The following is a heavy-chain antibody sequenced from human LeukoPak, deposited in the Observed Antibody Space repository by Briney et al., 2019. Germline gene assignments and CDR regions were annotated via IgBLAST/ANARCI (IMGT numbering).Heavy chain of an antibody. CDR1: GFTFSSYA. J-gene: IGHJ6*02. CDR3: AKEGSTSHQSHYYYGMDV. Sequence: GGSLRLSCAASGFTFSSYAMSWVRQAPGKGLEWVSAISGSGGSTYYADSVKGRFTISRDNSKNTLYLQMNSLRAEDTAVYYCAKEGSTSHQSHYYYGMDVWGQGTTVTVSS. V-gene: IGHV3-23*01. CDR2: ISGSGGST. D-gene: IGHD2-2*01.